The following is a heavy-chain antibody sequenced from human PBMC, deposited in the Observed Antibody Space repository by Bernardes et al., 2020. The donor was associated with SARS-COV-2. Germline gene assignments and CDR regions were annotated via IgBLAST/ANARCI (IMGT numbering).Heavy chain of an antibody. D-gene: IGHD5-18*01. CDR3: AREYTYGFDS. CDR1: GFTFSSSV. Sequence: GGSLRPSCAASGFTFSSSVMHWVRHAPGPGLAWVSYISTGGSTKYYADSVKGRFTISRDNAKNSLYLQMNSLRAEDTAVYYCAREYTYGFDSWGQGTLVTVSA. V-gene: IGHV3-48*03. J-gene: IGHJ4*02. CDR2: ISTGGSTK.